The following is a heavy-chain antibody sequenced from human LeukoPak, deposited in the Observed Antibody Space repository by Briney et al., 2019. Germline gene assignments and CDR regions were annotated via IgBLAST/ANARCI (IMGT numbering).Heavy chain of an antibody. CDR2: IWYDGSNK. V-gene: IGHV3-33*01. J-gene: IGHJ6*01. CDR1: GFTFSSYG. D-gene: IGHD6-13*01. Sequence: GGSLRLSCAASGFTFSSYGMHWVRQAPGKGLEWVAVIWYDGSNKYYADSVKGRFTISRDNSKNTLYLQMNSLRAEDTAVYYCAREQQLVPYYYYGMDVWGQGTTVTVSP. CDR3: AREQQLVPYYYYGMDV.